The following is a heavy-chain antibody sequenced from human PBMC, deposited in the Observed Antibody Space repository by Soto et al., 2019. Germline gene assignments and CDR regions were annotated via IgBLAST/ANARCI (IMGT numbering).Heavy chain of an antibody. CDR2: IIPILGIA. J-gene: IGHJ4*02. V-gene: IGHV1-69*02. CDR1: GGTFSSYT. Sequence: GASVKVSCKASGGTFSSYTISWVRQAPGQGLEWMGRIIPILGIANYAQKFQGRVTITADKSTSTAYMELSSPRSEDTAVYYCARGLTGKPDDYWGQGTLVTVSS. CDR3: ARGLTGKPDDY. D-gene: IGHD1-20*01.